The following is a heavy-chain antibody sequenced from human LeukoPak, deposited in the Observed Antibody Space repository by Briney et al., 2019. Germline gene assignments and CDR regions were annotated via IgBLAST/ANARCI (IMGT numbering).Heavy chain of an antibody. J-gene: IGHJ4*02. V-gene: IGHV3-33*01. Sequence: GGSLRLSCAASGFTFSSYGMHWVRQAPGKGLEWVAVIRYDGSNKYYADSVKGRFTISRDNSKNTLYLQMNSLRAEDTAVYYCARGSYGYWGYYFDYWGQGTLVTVSS. CDR3: ARGSYGYWGYYFDY. D-gene: IGHD5-24*01. CDR2: IRYDGSNK. CDR1: GFTFSSYG.